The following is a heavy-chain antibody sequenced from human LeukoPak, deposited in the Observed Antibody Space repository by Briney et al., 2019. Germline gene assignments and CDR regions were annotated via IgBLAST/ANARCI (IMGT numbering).Heavy chain of an antibody. CDR1: GGSFSGYY. D-gene: IGHD3-9*01. CDR2: INHSGST. CDR3: ARYYDILTGLDY. Sequence: PSETLSLTCAVYGGSFSGYYWSWIRQPPGKGLEWIGEINHSGSTNYNPSLKSRVTISVDTSKNQFSLKLSSVTAADTAVYYCARYYDILTGLDYWGQGTLVTVS. V-gene: IGHV4-34*01. J-gene: IGHJ4*02.